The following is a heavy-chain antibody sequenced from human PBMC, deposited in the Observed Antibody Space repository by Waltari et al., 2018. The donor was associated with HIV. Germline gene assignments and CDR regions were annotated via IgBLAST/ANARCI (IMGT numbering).Heavy chain of an antibody. D-gene: IGHD6-13*01. CDR3: AILIAAAGDFDY. V-gene: IGHV3-23*04. Sequence: EVQLVESGGGLVQPGGSLRLSCAASGFALRSYVMSWVRQAPGKGLGWVSTISGSDGNTYYPDSVQGRFTISRDNSKNTLFLQLNSLRAEDTAVYYWAILIAAAGDFDYWGQGTLVTVSS. CDR1: GFALRSYV. J-gene: IGHJ4*02. CDR2: ISGSDGNT.